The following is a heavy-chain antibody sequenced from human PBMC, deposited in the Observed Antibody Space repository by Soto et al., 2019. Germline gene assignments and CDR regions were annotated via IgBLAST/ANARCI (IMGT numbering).Heavy chain of an antibody. V-gene: IGHV3-48*03. CDR2: ISSSGRTV. CDR1: GFTFSSYE. J-gene: IGHJ5*02. CDR3: ARGAWFDP. Sequence: HPGGSLRLSCAGSGFTFSSYEMNWVRQAPGKGLEWVSYISSSGRTVYYADSVKGRFTISRDDAKNSLYLQMNSLRGEDTAVYYCARGAWFDPWGQGTLVTVSS.